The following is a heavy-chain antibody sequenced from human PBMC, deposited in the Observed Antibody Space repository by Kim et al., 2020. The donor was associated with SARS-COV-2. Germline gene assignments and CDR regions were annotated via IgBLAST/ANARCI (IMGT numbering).Heavy chain of an antibody. CDR2: ISYDGSNK. J-gene: IGHJ4*01. CDR1: GFTFSSYG. CDR3: ARDYTPLDSSGWGEFDY. D-gene: IGHD6-19*01. Sequence: GGSLRLSCAASGFTFSSYGMHWVRQAPGKGLEWVAVISYDGSNKYYADSVKGRFTISRDNSKNTLYLQMNSLRAEDTAVNYFARDYTPLDSSGWGEFDY. V-gene: IGHV3-33*05.